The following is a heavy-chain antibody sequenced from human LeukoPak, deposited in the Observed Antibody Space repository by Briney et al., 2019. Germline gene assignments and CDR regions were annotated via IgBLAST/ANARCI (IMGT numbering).Heavy chain of an antibody. CDR2: ISAQHGQT. CDR1: GYSENFYG. D-gene: IGHD2-2*02. V-gene: IGHV1-18*01. J-gene: IGHJ4*02. CDR3: ARARGPVVPAAIDD. Sequence: ASVKVSCKTSGYSENFYGITWVRQVAGQGLEWMGRISAQHGQTEYAPNSQDRVTMTTDTYTNTAYMELRSLRSDDTAVYYCARARGPVVPAAIDDWGQGTLVTVSS.